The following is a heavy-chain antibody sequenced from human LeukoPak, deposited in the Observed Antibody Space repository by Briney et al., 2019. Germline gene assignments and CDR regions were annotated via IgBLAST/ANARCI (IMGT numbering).Heavy chain of an antibody. J-gene: IGHJ4*02. Sequence: HPGRSLRLTCAASGFTFSSYGMHWVRQAPGKGLEWVAVIWYDGSNKYYADSVKGRFTISRDNSKNTLYLQMNSLRADDTAVYYCAKDLGRYRNNFFDYWGQGNLVTVSS. D-gene: IGHD1-26*01. V-gene: IGHV3-33*06. CDR1: GFTFSSYG. CDR2: IWYDGSNK. CDR3: AKDLGRYRNNFFDY.